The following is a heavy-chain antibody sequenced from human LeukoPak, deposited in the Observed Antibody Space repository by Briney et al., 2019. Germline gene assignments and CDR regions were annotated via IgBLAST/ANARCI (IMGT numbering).Heavy chain of an antibody. CDR1: GFTFSSYG. J-gene: IGHJ6*03. D-gene: IGHD3-3*01. CDR2: ISGSGGDT. CDR3: ARDLYNYDFWSGPLWVYYYYYMDV. Sequence: GGTLRLSCAASGFTFSSYGMAWVRQAPGKGLEWVSSISGSGGDTYYADSVKGHSTISRDNSKNTLFLQMSSLRAEDTAVYYCARDLYNYDFWSGPLWVYYYYYMDVWGKGTTVTVSS. V-gene: IGHV3-23*01.